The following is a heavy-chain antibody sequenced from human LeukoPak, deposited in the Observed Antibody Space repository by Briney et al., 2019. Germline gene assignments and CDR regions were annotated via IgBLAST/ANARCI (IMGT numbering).Heavy chain of an antibody. J-gene: IGHJ4*02. D-gene: IGHD3-16*01. CDR1: GCTFISYG. CDR3: ARRYDYVSDY. V-gene: IGHV1-18*01. CDR2: ISGYNGNT. Sequence: GASVKVSCKASGCTFISYGISWVRQAPGQGLEWMGWISGYNGNTNYAQKLQDRVTMTTDTSTSTAYMELRSLRSDDTAVYYCARRYDYVSDYWGQGTLVIVSS.